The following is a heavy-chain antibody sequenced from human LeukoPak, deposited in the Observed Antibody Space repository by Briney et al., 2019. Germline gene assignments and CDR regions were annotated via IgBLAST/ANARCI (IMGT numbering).Heavy chain of an antibody. Sequence: ASVKVSCKASGDTFNSVALSWVRPAPGQGLEWMGGIIPIFGTANYAQRFLGRVTITSDESTSTAYMEINSLTSEDTAVYYCARLSDPSKSPGPLDIWGKGTTVTVSS. CDR3: ARLSDPSKSPGPLDI. J-gene: IGHJ6*04. CDR1: GDTFNSVA. V-gene: IGHV1-69*01. CDR2: IIPIFGTA. D-gene: IGHD4-11*01.